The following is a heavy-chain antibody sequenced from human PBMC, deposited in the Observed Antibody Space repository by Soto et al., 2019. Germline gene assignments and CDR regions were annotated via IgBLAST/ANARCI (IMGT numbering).Heavy chain of an antibody. CDR3: AARGNFDY. V-gene: IGHV3-30*03. CDR2: LTAIGNNR. Sequence: QVQLVESGGGVVQPGRSLRLSCAASGFAFSESGMHWVRQAPGKGLEWVTLLTAIGNNRYYADSVKGRFTVSRDDSINTLYIQMNYLTSEDTAVYYCAARGNFDYWGQGTLVTVSS. CDR1: GFAFSESG. D-gene: IGHD3-16*01. J-gene: IGHJ4*02.